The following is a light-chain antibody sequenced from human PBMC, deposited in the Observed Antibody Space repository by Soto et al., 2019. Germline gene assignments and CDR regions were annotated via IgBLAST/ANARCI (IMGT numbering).Light chain of an antibody. CDR2: EES. J-gene: IGKJ4*01. CDR3: QQVKTYPRT. CDR1: QAVPNN. V-gene: IGKV1-9*01. Sequence: DIHLTQSPSFLSASVGDRVTITCRPSQAVPNNMAWYQHKPGKPPKLLIYEESTLHSGVPSRFSGRKSGTQFTLTIDSLQPEDCATYYCQQVKTYPRTCGGGTKVEIK.